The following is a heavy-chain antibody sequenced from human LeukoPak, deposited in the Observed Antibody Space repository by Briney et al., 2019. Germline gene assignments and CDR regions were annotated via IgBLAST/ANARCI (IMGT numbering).Heavy chain of an antibody. CDR3: ARARGSSVVATFRPIDY. CDR1: GFSLSTTGVG. J-gene: IGHJ4*02. D-gene: IGHD2-2*01. V-gene: IGHV2-5*01. CDR2: IYWNDDK. Sequence: ESGPTLVNPTQTLTLTCTFSGFSLSTTGVGVGWIRQPPGKALEWLALIYWNDDKRYRPSLKSRLTITEDTSKNQVVLTMTNMDPVDTATYYCARARGSSVVATFRPIDYWGQGTLVTVSS.